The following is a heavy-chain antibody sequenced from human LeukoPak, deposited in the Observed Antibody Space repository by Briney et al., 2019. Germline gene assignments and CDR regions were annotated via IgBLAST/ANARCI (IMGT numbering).Heavy chain of an antibody. CDR2: ISGSGGST. J-gene: IGHJ6*03. V-gene: IGHV3-23*01. CDR3: AKGDWNYLRSYYYYYMDV. Sequence: GGSLRLSCAASGFTFSSYEMNWVRQAPGKGLEWVSAISGSGGSTYYADSVKGRFTISRDNSKNTLYLQMNSLRAEDTAVYYCAKGDWNYLRSYYYYYMDVWGKGTTVTVSS. D-gene: IGHD1-7*01. CDR1: GFTFSSYE.